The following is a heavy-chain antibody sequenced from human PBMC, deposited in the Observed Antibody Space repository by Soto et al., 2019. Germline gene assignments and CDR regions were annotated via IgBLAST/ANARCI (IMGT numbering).Heavy chain of an antibody. CDR3: ARGWQIRYCSGGSCYSTDDAFDI. CDR2: INPNSGGT. Sequence: AAGKVSCKASGYTFTGYYMQCGRQAPGQRLEWKGWINPNSGGTNYAQKFQGWVTMTRDTSISTAYMELSRLRSDDTAVYYCARGWQIRYCSGGSCYSTDDAFDIWGQGTMVTVSS. D-gene: IGHD2-15*01. CDR1: GYTFTGYY. V-gene: IGHV1-2*04. J-gene: IGHJ3*02.